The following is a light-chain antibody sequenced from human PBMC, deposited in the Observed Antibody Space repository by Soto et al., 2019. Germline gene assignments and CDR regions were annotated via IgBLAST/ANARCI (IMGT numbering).Light chain of an antibody. Sequence: QAVLTQPPSASGPPGQRVTISSSGSSSNTGTNYVYWYKQLPGTAPKLLIYCNDQRPSGVPDRWSGSKSGTSASLAISGLRSEDEDDYYCATRDISLSSGVFGGGTKLTVL. CDR3: ATRDISLSSGV. CDR2: CND. J-gene: IGLJ3*02. V-gene: IGLV1-47*02. CDR1: SSNTGTNY.